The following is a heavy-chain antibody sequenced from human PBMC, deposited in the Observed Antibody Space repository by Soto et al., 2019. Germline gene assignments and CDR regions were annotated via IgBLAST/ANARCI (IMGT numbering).Heavy chain of an antibody. Sequence: EVQLVESGGGLVQPWGSLRLSCAASGFTFSSYSMNWVRQAPGKGLEWVSYISSSSSTIYYADSVKGRFTISRDNAKNALYLQMTSLRAEDTAVYYCAEVVVTAPWGQGTLVTVSS. CDR3: AEVVVTAP. CDR2: ISSSSSTI. CDR1: GFTFSSYS. V-gene: IGHV3-48*01. D-gene: IGHD2-21*02. J-gene: IGHJ5*02.